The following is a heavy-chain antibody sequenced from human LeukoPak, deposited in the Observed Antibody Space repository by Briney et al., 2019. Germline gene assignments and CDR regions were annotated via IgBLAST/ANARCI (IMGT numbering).Heavy chain of an antibody. D-gene: IGHD2-2*01. CDR3: AKDEYCSSTSCYEIGHDY. CDR1: GFTFNSYA. Sequence: GSLRLSCAASGFTFNSYAMSWVRQAPGKGLGGVSAISGSGGSTYYADSVKGRFTISRDNSKNTLYLQMNSLRAEDTAVYYCAKDEYCSSTSCYEIGHDYWGQGTLVTVSS. J-gene: IGHJ4*02. V-gene: IGHV3-23*01. CDR2: ISGSGGST.